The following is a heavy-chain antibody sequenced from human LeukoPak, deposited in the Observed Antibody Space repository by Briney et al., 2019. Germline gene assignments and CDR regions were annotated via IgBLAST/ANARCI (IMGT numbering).Heavy chain of an antibody. CDR3: TTVTHFYL. Sequence: GGSLRLSCATSGFSSSGAWLSWVRQAPGKGLEWIGRIQHGGTTDYAAPVKGRFTISRDDSKATLYLQMNSLKTEDTAIYYCTTVTHFYLGGQGTLVTVSS. V-gene: IGHV3-15*01. J-gene: IGHJ4*02. CDR2: IQHGGTT. CDR1: GFSSSGAW. D-gene: IGHD2-15*01.